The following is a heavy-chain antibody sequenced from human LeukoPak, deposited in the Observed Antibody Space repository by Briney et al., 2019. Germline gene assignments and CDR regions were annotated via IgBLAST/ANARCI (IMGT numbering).Heavy chain of an antibody. J-gene: IGHJ6*02. CDR2: INHSGST. CDR1: GGSISSYY. V-gene: IGHV4-34*01. D-gene: IGHD6-13*01. Sequence: SETLSLTCTVSGGSISSYYWSWIRQPPGKGLEWIGEINHSGSTNYNPSLKSRVTISVDTSKNQFSLKLSSVTAADTAVYYCARGGSSSWYPQHYYYYYGMDVWGQGTTVTVSS. CDR3: ARGGSSSWYPQHYYYYYGMDV.